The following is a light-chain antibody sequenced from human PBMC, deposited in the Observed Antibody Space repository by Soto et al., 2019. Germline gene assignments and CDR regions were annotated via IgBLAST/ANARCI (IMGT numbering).Light chain of an antibody. Sequence: DIQMTQSPSSVSASVGDRVTITCRASQGISSWLAWYPQKPGKAPKLLIYAASSLQRGVPSSFSGSGSGTDFTLSISSLQPEEFATYYCQQANSFPHTFGQGTKLEIK. CDR3: QQANSFPHT. V-gene: IGKV1D-12*01. CDR1: QGISSW. CDR2: AAS. J-gene: IGKJ2*01.